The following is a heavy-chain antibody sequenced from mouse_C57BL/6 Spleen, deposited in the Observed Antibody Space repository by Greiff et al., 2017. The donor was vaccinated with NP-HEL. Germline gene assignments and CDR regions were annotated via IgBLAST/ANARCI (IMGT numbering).Heavy chain of an antibody. CDR2: IWGVGST. D-gene: IGHD1-1*01. V-gene: IGHV2-6*01. J-gene: IGHJ3*01. CDR1: GFSLTSYG. CDR3: ASSVSTVVAPFAY. Sequence: QVQLKESGPGLVAPSQSLSITCTVSGFSLTSYGVDWVRQSSGKGLEWLGVIWGVGSTNYNSALKSRLSISKDNSKSQVFLKKNSLQTNDTAMYYCASSVSTVVAPFAYWGQGTLVTVSA.